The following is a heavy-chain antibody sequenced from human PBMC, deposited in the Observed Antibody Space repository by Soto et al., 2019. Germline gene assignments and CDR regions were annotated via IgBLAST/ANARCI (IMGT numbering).Heavy chain of an antibody. J-gene: IGHJ4*02. V-gene: IGHV1-69*01. CDR2: IIPIFGTA. Sequence: QVQLVQSGAEVKKPGSSLKVSCKASGGTFSSYAISWVRQAPGQGLEWMGGIIPIFGTANYAQKFQGRVTITADESTSTAYMELSSLRSEDTAVYYCARDWYNWNYKEGGGYWGQGTLVTVSS. CDR1: GGTFSSYA. D-gene: IGHD1-7*01. CDR3: ARDWYNWNYKEGGGY.